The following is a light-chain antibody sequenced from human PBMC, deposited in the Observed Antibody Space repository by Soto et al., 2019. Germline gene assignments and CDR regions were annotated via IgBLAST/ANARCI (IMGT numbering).Light chain of an antibody. J-gene: IGKJ5*01. V-gene: IGKV3-20*01. CDR2: GVS. CDR3: QQNAPSPAIT. CDR1: QSVSSNY. Sequence: ETVLTQSPGTLSLSPGERATLSCRASQSVSSNYLVWYQQKPGQAPRLLISGVSTRATGIPDRFSGSGSGTDFSLTISRLEPEDVAVYYCQQNAPSPAITFGQGTRVEI.